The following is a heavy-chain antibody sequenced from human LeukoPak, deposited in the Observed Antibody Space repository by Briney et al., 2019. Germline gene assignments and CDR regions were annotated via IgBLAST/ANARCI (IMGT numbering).Heavy chain of an antibody. CDR1: GYTFTGYY. Sequence: EASVKVSCKASGYTFTGYYMHWVRQAPGQGLEWMGWINPNSGGTNYAQKFQGRVTMTRDTSISTAYMELSRLRSDDTAVYYCARDNPRRRSGMPWFDPWGQGTLVTVSS. CDR3: ARDNPRRRSGMPWFDP. CDR2: INPNSGGT. D-gene: IGHD3-10*01. V-gene: IGHV1-2*02. J-gene: IGHJ5*02.